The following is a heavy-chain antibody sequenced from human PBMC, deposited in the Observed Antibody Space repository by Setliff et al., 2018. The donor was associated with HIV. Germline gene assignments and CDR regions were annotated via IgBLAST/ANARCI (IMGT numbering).Heavy chain of an antibody. CDR1: GGSISSGGYY. D-gene: IGHD2-8*01. J-gene: IGHJ1*01. V-gene: IGHV4-31*03. CDR3: ARDMHANINAQDV. CDR2: IYLNGKT. Sequence: PSETLSLTCTVSGGSISSGGYYWSWIRQHPGKGLEWIGYIYLNGKTYYNPSLGGRATMSVGTSKNQFSLMLSSVTAADTAVYYCARDMHANINAQDVWGQGTLVTVSS.